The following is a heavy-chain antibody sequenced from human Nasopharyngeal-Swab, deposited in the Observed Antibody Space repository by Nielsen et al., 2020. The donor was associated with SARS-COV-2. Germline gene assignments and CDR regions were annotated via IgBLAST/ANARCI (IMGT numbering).Heavy chain of an antibody. J-gene: IGHJ1*01. CDR3: ARDPLPYGDYVSHEYFQH. CDR2: MNPNSGNT. CDR1: GYTFTSYD. V-gene: IGHV1-8*01. Sequence: ASVKVSCKASGYTFTSYDINWVRQATGQGLEWMGWMNPNSGNTGYAQKFQGRVTITADESTSTAYMELSSLRSEDTAVYYCARDPLPYGDYVSHEYFQHWGQGTLVTVSS. D-gene: IGHD4-17*01.